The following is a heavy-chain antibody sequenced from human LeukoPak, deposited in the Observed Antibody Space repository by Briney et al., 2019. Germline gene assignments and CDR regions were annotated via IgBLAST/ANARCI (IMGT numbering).Heavy chain of an antibody. J-gene: IGHJ5*02. CDR1: GYIFTSYY. CDR3: ARRRATMVRGVSPRRGSPNWFDP. CDR2: INPSGGST. Sequence: ASVKVSCKASGYIFTSYYMHWVRQAPGQGLEWMGIINPSGGSTSYAQKVQGRVTMTRNTSISTAYMELSSLRSEDTAVYYCARRRATMVRGVSPRRGSPNWFDPWGQGTLVTVSS. D-gene: IGHD3-10*01. V-gene: IGHV1-46*01.